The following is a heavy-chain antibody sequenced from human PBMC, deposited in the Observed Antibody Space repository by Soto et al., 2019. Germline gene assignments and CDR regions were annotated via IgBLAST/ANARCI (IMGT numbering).Heavy chain of an antibody. J-gene: IGHJ6*02. Sequence: GGSLRLSCAASGFTFSSYGMHWVRQAPGKGLEWVAVIWYDGSNKYYADSVKGRFTISRDNSKNTLYLQVNSLRAEDTAVYYCARDLHGMDVWGQGTTVTVSS. V-gene: IGHV3-33*01. CDR3: ARDLHGMDV. CDR1: GFTFSSYG. CDR2: IWYDGSNK.